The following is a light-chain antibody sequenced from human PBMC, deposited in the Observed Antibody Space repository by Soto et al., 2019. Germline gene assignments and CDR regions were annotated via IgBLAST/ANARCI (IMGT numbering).Light chain of an antibody. V-gene: IGKV3-11*01. Sequence: IVLTQSPATLSLSPGERAALSCRASQSVSTSLAWYQHKPGQAPRLFIYDASKRAPGIPARFSGSGSGTDFTLTISSLEAEYFAVYYCQVRDVWPSFGQGTKVEIK. CDR3: QVRDVWPS. J-gene: IGKJ1*01. CDR2: DAS. CDR1: QSVSTS.